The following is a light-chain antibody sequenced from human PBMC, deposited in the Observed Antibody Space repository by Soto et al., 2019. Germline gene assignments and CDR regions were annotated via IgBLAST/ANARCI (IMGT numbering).Light chain of an antibody. CDR1: QSISSW. Sequence: DIQMTQSPSTLSASVGDRVTITCRASQSISSWLAWYQQKPGKAPKLLIYDASSLESGVPSRFIGSGSGTEFTLTISSLQPDDFETYYCQQYNSYSPDTFGQGTKLEIK. J-gene: IGKJ2*01. V-gene: IGKV1-5*01. CDR3: QQYNSYSPDT. CDR2: DAS.